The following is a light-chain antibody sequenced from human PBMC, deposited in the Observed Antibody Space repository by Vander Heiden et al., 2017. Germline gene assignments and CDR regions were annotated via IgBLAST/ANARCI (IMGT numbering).Light chain of an antibody. Sequence: DIQMTQSPSTLSASVGDRVTITCRASQSISSWLAWYQQKPGKAPKLLIYDAASLVRGVPSRFSSSGSAREFTIPISSLQPDDFATNYYRQYSSYTPRTFGQGTRVEIK. CDR2: DAA. V-gene: IGKV1-5*01. J-gene: IGKJ1*01. CDR3: RQYSSYTPRT. CDR1: QSISSW.